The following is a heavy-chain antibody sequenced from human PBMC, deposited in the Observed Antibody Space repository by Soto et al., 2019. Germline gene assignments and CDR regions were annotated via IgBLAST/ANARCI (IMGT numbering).Heavy chain of an antibody. V-gene: IGHV1-3*01. D-gene: IGHD4-17*01. CDR3: ARDLHGDPYY. Sequence: ASVKVSCKASGYTFTSYAMRWVRQAPGQRLEWMGWINAGNGNTKYAQKLQGRVTMTTDTSTSTAYMELRSLRSDDTAVYYCARDLHGDPYYWGQGTLVTVSS. CDR1: GYTFTSYA. J-gene: IGHJ4*02. CDR2: INAGNGNT.